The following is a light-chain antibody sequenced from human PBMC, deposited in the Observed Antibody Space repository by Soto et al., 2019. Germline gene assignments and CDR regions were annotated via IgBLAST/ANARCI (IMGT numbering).Light chain of an antibody. CDR3: QQYYNNPYT. J-gene: IGKJ2*01. Sequence: DIVMTQSPDSLAVSLGERATINCKASQSVLYSSNNKNYLAWYQQKPGQPPKLVIYWASTRESGVPDRFSGSGSGTDFTLTISSLQAEDVALYYCQQYYNNPYTFGQGTKVDIK. CDR1: QSVLYSSNNKNY. V-gene: IGKV4-1*01. CDR2: WAS.